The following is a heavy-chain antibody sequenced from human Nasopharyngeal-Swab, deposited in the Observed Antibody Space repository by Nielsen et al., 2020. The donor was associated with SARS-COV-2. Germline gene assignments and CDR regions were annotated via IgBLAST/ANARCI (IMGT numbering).Heavy chain of an antibody. V-gene: IGHV4-34*01. J-gene: IGHJ6*04. Sequence: WIRHSPGKGLEWIGEINHSGSTNYNPSLKSRVTISVDTSKNQFSLTLSSVTAADTAVYYCARRTRYGITGTRGGFPVWGKGTTVTVSS. D-gene: IGHD1-7*01. CDR3: ARRTRYGITGTRGGFPV. CDR2: INHSGST.